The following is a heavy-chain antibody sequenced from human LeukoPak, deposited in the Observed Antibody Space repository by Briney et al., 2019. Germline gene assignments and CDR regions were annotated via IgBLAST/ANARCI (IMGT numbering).Heavy chain of an antibody. CDR2: ISAYNGNT. D-gene: IGHD3-3*01. CDR3: ARRVRDFWSGYYDYYYYYMDV. Sequence: ASVKVSCKASGYTFTSYGISWVRQAPGQGLEWMGWISAYNGNTNYAQKLQGRVTMTTDTSTSTAYMELRSLRSDDTAVYYCARRVRDFWSGYYDYYYYYMDVWGKGTTVTVSS. CDR1: GYTFTSYG. V-gene: IGHV1-18*01. J-gene: IGHJ6*03.